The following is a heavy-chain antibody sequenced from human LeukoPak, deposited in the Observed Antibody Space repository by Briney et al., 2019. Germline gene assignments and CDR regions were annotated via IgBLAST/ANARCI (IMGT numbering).Heavy chain of an antibody. CDR2: ISGSGGST. V-gene: IGHV3-23*01. Sequence: GGSLRLSCAASGFTFSSYAMSWVRQAPGKGLEWVSAISGSGGSTYYADSVKGRFTISRDNSKNTLSLQMNSLRAEDTAVYYCAKVRHIVVVTAAFDYWGQGTLVTVSS. J-gene: IGHJ4*02. CDR3: AKVRHIVVVTAAFDY. CDR1: GFTFSSYA. D-gene: IGHD2-21*02.